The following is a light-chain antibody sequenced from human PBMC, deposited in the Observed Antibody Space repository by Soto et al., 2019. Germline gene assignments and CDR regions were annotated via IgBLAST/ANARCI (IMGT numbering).Light chain of an antibody. Sequence: EIVLTQSPATLSLSPGERAALSCRASPSVSSYLAWYQQTPGQAPRLLIYDASKRAPGIPARFTGSGSGTDFTLTISSLEPEDFAVYFGQQRSNWPSTFGGGTKVEI. CDR3: QQRSNWPST. CDR1: PSVSSY. CDR2: DAS. J-gene: IGKJ4*01. V-gene: IGKV3-11*01.